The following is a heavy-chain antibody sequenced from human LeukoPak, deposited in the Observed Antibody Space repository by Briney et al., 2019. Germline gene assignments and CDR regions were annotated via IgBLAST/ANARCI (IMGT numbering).Heavy chain of an antibody. CDR3: ARHSGTYFDY. J-gene: IGHJ4*02. V-gene: IGHV3-7*01. CDR2: IKQDGTEK. CDR1: GFTFSSYW. Sequence: PRGSLRLSCSASGFTFSSYWMSWVRQAPGKGLAWVANIKQDGTEKYYMDSVKGRFTISRDNAKNSLYLQMNSLRDEDTAVYYCARHSGTYFDYWGQGTLVTVSS. D-gene: IGHD1-26*01.